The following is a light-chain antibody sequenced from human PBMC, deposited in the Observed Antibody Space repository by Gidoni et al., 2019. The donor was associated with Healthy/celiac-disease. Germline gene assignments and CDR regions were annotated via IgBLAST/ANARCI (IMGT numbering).Light chain of an antibody. Sequence: DIQMTQSPSSLSASVRDRVTITCRASQSISNYLNWYQQKPGKAPNLLIYAASSLQSGVPSRFSGSGSGTDFTLTISSLQPEDFATYYCQQSYSTPPWTFGQGTKVEIK. J-gene: IGKJ1*01. CDR2: AAS. CDR1: QSISNY. V-gene: IGKV1-39*01. CDR3: QQSYSTPPWT.